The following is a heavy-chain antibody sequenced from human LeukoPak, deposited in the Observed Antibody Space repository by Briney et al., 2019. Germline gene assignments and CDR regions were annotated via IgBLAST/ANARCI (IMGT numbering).Heavy chain of an antibody. CDR2: ISSSSSII. J-gene: IGHJ4*02. V-gene: IGHV3-48*01. CDR1: GFIFSDYT. D-gene: IGHD5-18*01. Sequence: GGSLRLSCAASGFIFSDYTMNWVRQAPGKGLEWVSNISSSSSIITYANSVRGRFTISRDNAKKSLYLQMNSLRAEDTAVYYCAREPDTAMDYWGQGTLVTVSS. CDR3: AREPDTAMDY.